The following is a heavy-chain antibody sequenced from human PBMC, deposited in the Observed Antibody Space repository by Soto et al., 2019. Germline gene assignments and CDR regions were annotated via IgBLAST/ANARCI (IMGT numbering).Heavy chain of an antibody. D-gene: IGHD1-7*01. CDR3: ARDRTPLDF. J-gene: IGHJ4*02. Sequence: ASVKVSCKASGYTFTNFGISWVRQAPGQGLEWMGWISAYNGNTNYAQNFQGRVTMTTDTSTSTAYMELRSLRSDDTVVYYCARDRTPLDFSGQGTLDIVSS. V-gene: IGHV1-18*01. CDR2: ISAYNGNT. CDR1: GYTFTNFG.